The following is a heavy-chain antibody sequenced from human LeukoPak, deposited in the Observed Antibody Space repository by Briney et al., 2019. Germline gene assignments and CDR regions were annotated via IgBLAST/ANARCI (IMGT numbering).Heavy chain of an antibody. CDR2: IYYSGST. CDR1: GGSVSSGSYY. Sequence: SETLSLTCTVSGGSVSSGSYYWSWIRQPPGKGLEWIGNIYYSGSTFHNPSLKSRVAISVDTSKNQFSLKLSSVTAADTAVYYCARVGASRYSSSWYFDSWGQGTLVTVSS. V-gene: IGHV4-61*01. CDR3: ARVGASRYSSSWYFDS. J-gene: IGHJ4*02. D-gene: IGHD6-13*01.